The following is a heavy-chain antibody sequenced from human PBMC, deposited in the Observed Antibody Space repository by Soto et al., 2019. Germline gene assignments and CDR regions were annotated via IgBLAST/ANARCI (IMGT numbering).Heavy chain of an antibody. Sequence: ASVKVSCKASGYTFSGYYMNWVRQAPGQGPEWMGWMNPNSGNTGYAQRFQGRVTMTRNTSISTAYMELSSVTAADTAVYYCARVPYYYDSSGFFDYWGQGTLVTVSS. CDR1: GYTFSGYY. D-gene: IGHD3-22*01. CDR3: ARVPYYYDSSGFFDY. CDR2: MNPNSGNT. J-gene: IGHJ4*02. V-gene: IGHV1-8*02.